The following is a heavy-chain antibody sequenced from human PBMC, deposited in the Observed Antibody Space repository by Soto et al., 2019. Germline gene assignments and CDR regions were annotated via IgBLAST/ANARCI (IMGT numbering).Heavy chain of an antibody. Sequence: SETLSLTCTVSGGSISSNYWTWIRQPPGKGLEWIGYVYNSGSTNYNPSLKSRVTISEDTSKSQFSLKVNSMTAADTAVYYCARYRREAVAGYTLDNWGQGMLVTVSS. CDR1: GGSISSNY. D-gene: IGHD6-13*01. CDR2: VYNSGST. V-gene: IGHV4-59*01. CDR3: ARYRREAVAGYTLDN. J-gene: IGHJ4*02.